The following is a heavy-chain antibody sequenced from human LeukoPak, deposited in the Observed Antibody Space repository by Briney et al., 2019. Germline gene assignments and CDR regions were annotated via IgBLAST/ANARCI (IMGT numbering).Heavy chain of an antibody. Sequence: GGSLGLSCAASGFTFSSYSMNWVRQAPGKGLEWISYISSSSSTIYYADSVKGRFTISRDNAKNSLYLQMNSLRDEDTAVYSCAPHRDGSYPFDYWGQGTLVTVSS. CDR1: GFTFSSYS. CDR2: ISSSSSTI. J-gene: IGHJ4*02. CDR3: APHRDGSYPFDY. D-gene: IGHD1-26*01. V-gene: IGHV3-48*02.